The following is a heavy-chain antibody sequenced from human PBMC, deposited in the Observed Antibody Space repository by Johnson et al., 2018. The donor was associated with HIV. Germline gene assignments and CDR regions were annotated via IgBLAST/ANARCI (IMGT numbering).Heavy chain of an antibody. J-gene: IGHJ3*01. CDR2: IKSKTDGGTT. D-gene: IGHD5-18*01. CDR1: GFTFSNAW. Sequence: VQLVESGGGLVQPGGSLRLSCAASGFTFSNAWMSWVRQAPGKGLEWVGRIKSKTDGGTTDYAAPVKGRLTISRDDSNNTLDLQMDSLRAEDTAVYYCAREGYSSGHAGAFDLWGQGTMVTVSS. CDR3: AREGYSSGHAGAFDL. V-gene: IGHV3-15*01.